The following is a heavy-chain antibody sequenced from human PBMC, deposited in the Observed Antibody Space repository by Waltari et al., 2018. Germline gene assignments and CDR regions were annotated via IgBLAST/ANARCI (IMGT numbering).Heavy chain of an antibody. V-gene: IGHV3-53*01. CDR1: GFTVSSHY. Sequence: EVQLVESGGGLIQPGGSLRLSCAASGFTVSSHYINWVRQAPGKGLEGVSVIYSGGSTYYADSVKGRFTISRDNSKNTVYLQMNSLRAEDTAVYYCARYYSGTYTDYWGQGTLVTVSS. CDR2: IYSGGST. CDR3: ARYYSGTYTDY. D-gene: IGHD1-26*01. J-gene: IGHJ4*02.